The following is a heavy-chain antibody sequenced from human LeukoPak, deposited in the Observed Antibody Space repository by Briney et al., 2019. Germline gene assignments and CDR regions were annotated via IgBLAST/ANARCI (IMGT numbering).Heavy chain of an antibody. Sequence: GGSLRLSXAASGFTFRSYAMSWIRQAPGKGLEWVSAISGSGGSTYYADSVKGRFTISRDNSKNTLYLQMNSLRAEDTAVYYCAKVGSMVRGVITDPFDYWGQGTLVTVS. J-gene: IGHJ4*02. CDR1: GFTFRSYA. V-gene: IGHV3-23*01. D-gene: IGHD3-10*01. CDR3: AKVGSMVRGVITDPFDY. CDR2: ISGSGGST.